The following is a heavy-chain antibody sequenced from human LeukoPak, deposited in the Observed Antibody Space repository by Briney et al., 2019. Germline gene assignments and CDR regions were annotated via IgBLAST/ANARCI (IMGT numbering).Heavy chain of an antibody. Sequence: SEALSLTCTVSGGSISSYYWSWIRQPPGKGLEWIGYIYYSRSPNYNPSLKSRVTISVDTSKNQFSLKLSSVTAADTAVYYCARGRYCSSSSCPWYYYCGMDVWGQGTTVT. V-gene: IGHV4-59*01. D-gene: IGHD2-2*01. CDR1: GGSISSYY. CDR2: IYYSRSP. CDR3: ARGRYCSSSSCPWYYYCGMDV. J-gene: IGHJ6*02.